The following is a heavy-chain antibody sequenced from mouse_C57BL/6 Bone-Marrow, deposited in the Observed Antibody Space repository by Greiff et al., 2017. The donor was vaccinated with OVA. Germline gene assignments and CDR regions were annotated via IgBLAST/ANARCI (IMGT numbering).Heavy chain of an antibody. J-gene: IGHJ2*01. D-gene: IGHD2-1*01. CDR2: IWRGGST. V-gene: IGHV2-5*01. CDR1: GFSLTSYG. CDR3: AKGDGNYEEDYFDY. Sequence: VQLQQSGPGLVQPSQSLSITCTVSGFSLTSYGVHWVRQSPGKGLEWLGVIWRGGSTDYNAAFMSRLSITKDNSKSQVFFKMNSLQADDTAIYYCAKGDGNYEEDYFDYWGQGTTLTVSS.